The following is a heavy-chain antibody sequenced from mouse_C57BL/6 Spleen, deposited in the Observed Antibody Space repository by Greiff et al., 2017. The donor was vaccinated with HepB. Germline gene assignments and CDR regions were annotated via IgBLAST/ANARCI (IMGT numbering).Heavy chain of an antibody. D-gene: IGHD2-4*01. J-gene: IGHJ4*01. CDR1: GYTFTSYW. V-gene: IGHV1-72*01. Sequence: QVQLQQPGAELVKPGASVKLSCKASGYTFTSYWMHWVKQRPGRGLEWIGRIDPNSGGTKYNEKFKSKATLTVDKPSITASMQRSILTSEDSAVYYCARSGSDYDERYYAMDYWGQGTSVTVSS. CDR3: ARSGSDYDERYYAMDY. CDR2: IDPNSGGT.